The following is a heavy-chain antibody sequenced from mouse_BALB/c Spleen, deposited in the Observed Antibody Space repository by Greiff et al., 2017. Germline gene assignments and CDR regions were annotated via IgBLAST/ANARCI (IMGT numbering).Heavy chain of an antibody. Sequence: EVMLVESGGGLVQPGGSRKLSCAASGFTFSSFGMHWVRQAPEKGLEWVAYISSGSSTIYYADTVKGRFTISRDNPKNTLFLQMTSLRSEDTAMYYCARDGNPTHYFDYWGQGTTLTVSS. CDR1: GFTFSSFG. CDR2: ISSGSSTI. J-gene: IGHJ2*01. D-gene: IGHD1-1*01. V-gene: IGHV5-17*02. CDR3: ARDGNPTHYFDY.